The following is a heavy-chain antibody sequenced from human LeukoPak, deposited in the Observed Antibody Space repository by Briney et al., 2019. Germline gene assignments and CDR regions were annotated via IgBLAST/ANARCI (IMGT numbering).Heavy chain of an antibody. D-gene: IGHD5-12*01. J-gene: IGHJ4*02. CDR1: GFTFSDYY. V-gene: IGHV3-11*06. CDR2: IASSSSYT. CDR3: ARAIGATRRSTGTCNYFDY. Sequence: GGSLRLSCAASGFTFSDYYMSWIRQAPGKGLEWVSYIASSSSYTNYADSVKGRFTISRDNAKNSLYLQMNSLRAEDTAVYYCARAIGATRRSTGTCNYFDYWGQGTLVTVSS.